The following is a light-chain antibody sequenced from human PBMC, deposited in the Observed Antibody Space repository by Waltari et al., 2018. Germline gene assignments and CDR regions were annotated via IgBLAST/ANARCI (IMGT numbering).Light chain of an antibody. CDR2: DVN. CDR3: ASYAGYNNLDVL. V-gene: IGLV2-8*01. Sequence: QSALTQPTSASGYAGRSVTSSCTGTKRDVGRDTYDSGYQQLPGEAPKLIIFDVNSRSSGIPDRFSGSKSGNTASLTVSGLQSEDEATYYCASYAGYNNLDVLFGGGTKLTVL. J-gene: IGLJ2*01. CDR1: KRDVGRDTY.